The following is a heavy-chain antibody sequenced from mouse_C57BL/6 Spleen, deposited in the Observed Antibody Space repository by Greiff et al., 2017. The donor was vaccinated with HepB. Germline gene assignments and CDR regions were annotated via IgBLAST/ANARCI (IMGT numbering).Heavy chain of an antibody. CDR2: INPNNGGT. CDR1: GYTFTDYN. Sequence: EVQLVESGPELVKPGASVKIPCKASGYTFTDYNMDWVKQSHGKSLEWIGDINPNNGGTIYNQKFKGKATLTVDKSSSTAYMELRSLTSEDTAVYYCARGGLYAYAMDYWGQGTSVTVSS. J-gene: IGHJ4*01. V-gene: IGHV1-18*01. D-gene: IGHD3-3*01. CDR3: ARGGLYAYAMDY.